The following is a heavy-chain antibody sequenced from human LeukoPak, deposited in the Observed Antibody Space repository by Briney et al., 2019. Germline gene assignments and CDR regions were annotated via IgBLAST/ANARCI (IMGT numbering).Heavy chain of an antibody. J-gene: IGHJ4*02. CDR3: ARDKSGSYRGIFDY. V-gene: IGHV4-39*07. D-gene: IGHD1-26*01. Sequence: PSETLSLTCIVSGGSISSSIYYWAWVRQPPGKGLEWIGTVFYNGATQYSPSLRSRVTISIDTSTNQFSLKLTSVTAADTAVYYCARDKSGSYRGIFDYWGQGTLVTVSS. CDR1: GGSISSSIYY. CDR2: VFYNGAT.